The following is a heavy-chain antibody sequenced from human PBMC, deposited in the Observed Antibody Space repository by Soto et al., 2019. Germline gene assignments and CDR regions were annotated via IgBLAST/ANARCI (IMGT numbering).Heavy chain of an antibody. V-gene: IGHV4-30-4*01. CDR3: ARGTGTMVRAVLMD. CDR1: GDSISSGDYY. J-gene: IGHJ4*02. Sequence: QVQLQESGPGLVKPSQTLSLTCIVSGDSISSGDYYWSWIRQPPGKGLGWIGYIFYTGSTYYNPSLSGRDTISVDTSKNQSSLRLTSVSAADTAVYYSARGTGTMVRAVLMDWGQGTLITVSS. CDR2: IFYTGST. D-gene: IGHD3-10*01.